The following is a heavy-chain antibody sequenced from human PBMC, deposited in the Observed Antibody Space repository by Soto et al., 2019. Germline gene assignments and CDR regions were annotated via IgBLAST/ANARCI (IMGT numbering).Heavy chain of an antibody. D-gene: IGHD3-10*01. CDR1: GGTFSSYA. Sequence: SVKVSCKASGGTFSSYAISWVRQAPGQGLEWMGGIIPIFGTANYAQKFQGRVTITADESTSTAYMELSSLRSEDTAVYYCARDLVRLWFGELLSYYYYYGMDVWGQGTTVTV. J-gene: IGHJ6*02. V-gene: IGHV1-69*13. CDR3: ARDLVRLWFGELLSYYYYYGMDV. CDR2: IIPIFGTA.